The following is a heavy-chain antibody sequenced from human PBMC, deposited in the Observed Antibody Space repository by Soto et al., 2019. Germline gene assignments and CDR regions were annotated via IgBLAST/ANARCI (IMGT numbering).Heavy chain of an antibody. D-gene: IGHD3-22*01. V-gene: IGHV1-69*06. CDR3: ARDQLENYYDSSGYYYFDY. J-gene: IGHJ4*02. Sequence: QVQLVQSGAEVKKPGSSVKVSCKASGGTFSSYAISWVRQAPGQGLEWMGGIIPIFGTANYAQKFQGRVTIIADKSTSTAYMELSSLRSEDTAVYYCARDQLENYYDSSGYYYFDYWGQGTLVTVSS. CDR1: GGTFSSYA. CDR2: IIPIFGTA.